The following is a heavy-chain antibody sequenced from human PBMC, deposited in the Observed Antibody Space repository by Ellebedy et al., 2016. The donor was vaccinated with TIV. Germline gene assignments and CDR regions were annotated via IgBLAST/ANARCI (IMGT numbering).Heavy chain of an antibody. CDR3: ARDFDSITMIVGY. CDR2: INPNSGGT. J-gene: IGHJ4*02. V-gene: IGHV1-18*01. Sequence: ASVKVSXKASGYTFTSYGISWVRQAPGQGLEWMGWINPNSGGTNYAQKLQGRVTMTTDTSTSTAYMELRSLRSDDTAVYYCARDFDSITMIVGYWGQGTLVTVSS. CDR1: GYTFTSYG. D-gene: IGHD3-22*01.